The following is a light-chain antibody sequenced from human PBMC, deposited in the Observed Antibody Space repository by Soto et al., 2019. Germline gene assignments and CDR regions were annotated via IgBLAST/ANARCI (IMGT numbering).Light chain of an antibody. V-gene: IGKV1-5*01. Sequence: NHITPSPSTMSASIGARLTISCRASQSISYWLAWYRQRPGKAPQLLIYDASSLESGVPSRFSGSRSGTEFTLTISNLQPDDFATYYCQQYNSYSLTFGGGTKVDIK. J-gene: IGKJ4*01. CDR3: QQYNSYSLT. CDR2: DAS. CDR1: QSISYW.